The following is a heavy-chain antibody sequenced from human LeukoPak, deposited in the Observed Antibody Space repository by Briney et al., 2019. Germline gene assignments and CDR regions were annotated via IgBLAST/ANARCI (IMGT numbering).Heavy chain of an antibody. CDR2: IWYDGSNK. V-gene: IGHV3-33*08. D-gene: IGHD6-13*01. CDR1: GFTFSTCG. CDR3: ARVVAAADYYYYGMDV. Sequence: GGSLRLSCAASGFTFSTCGMNWVRQAPGKGLEWVAVIWYDGSNKYYADSVKGRFTIFRDNSKNTLYLQMNSLRAEDTAVYYCARVVAAADYYYYGMDVWGQGTTVTVSS. J-gene: IGHJ6*02.